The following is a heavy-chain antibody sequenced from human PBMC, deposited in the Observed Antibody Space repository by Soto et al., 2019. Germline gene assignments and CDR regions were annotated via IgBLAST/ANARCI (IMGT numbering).Heavy chain of an antibody. CDR2: TGNKANSYTT. D-gene: IGHD1-26*01. CDR3: ARLSGNYYPDY. J-gene: IGHJ4*02. V-gene: IGHV3-72*01. Sequence: EVQLVESGGGLVQPGGSLRLSCAASGFTFSDHYMDWVRQAPGKGLEWVGRTGNKANSYTTEYAASVKGRFTISIDDSKNSLYLQMNSLKTEDTAVYYCARLSGNYYPDYWGQGTLVTVSS. CDR1: GFTFSDHY.